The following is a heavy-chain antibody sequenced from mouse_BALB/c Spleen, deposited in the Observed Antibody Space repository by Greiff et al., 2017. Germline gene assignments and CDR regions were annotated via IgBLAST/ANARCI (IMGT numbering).Heavy chain of an antibody. V-gene: IGHV1-12*01. Sequence: QPGAELVKPGASVKMSCKASGYTFTSYNMHWVKQTPGQGLEWIGAIYPGNGDTSYNQKFKGKATLTADKSSSTAYMQLSSLTSEDSAVYYCARSFTTVYFDYWGQGTTLTVSS. J-gene: IGHJ2*01. CDR1: GYTFTSYN. CDR2: IYPGNGDT. CDR3: ARSFTTVYFDY. D-gene: IGHD1-1*01.